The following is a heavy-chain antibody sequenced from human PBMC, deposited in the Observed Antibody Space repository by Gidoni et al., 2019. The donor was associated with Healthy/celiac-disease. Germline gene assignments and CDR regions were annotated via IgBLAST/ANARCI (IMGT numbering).Heavy chain of an antibody. V-gene: IGHV2-26*01. CDR1: GFSLSNAIMG. D-gene: IGHD2-2*01. CDR2: IFSNDEK. J-gene: IGHJ5*02. Sequence: QVTLKESGPVLVKPTEPLTLTCTVSGFSLSNAIMGLSWIRQPTGKALEWLAHIFSNDEKSYSTSLKSRLTISKDTSKSRVVLTMTNMDPVDTATYYGARMTGCGSTSCYREFWFDPWGQGTLVTVSS. CDR3: ARMTGCGSTSCYREFWFDP.